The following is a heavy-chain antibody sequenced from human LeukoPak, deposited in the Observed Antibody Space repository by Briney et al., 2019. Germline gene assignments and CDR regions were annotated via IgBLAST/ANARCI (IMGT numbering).Heavy chain of an antibody. CDR2: IYYSGST. Sequence: SETLSLTCTVSGGSISGGGYCWSWIRQHPGKGLEWIGYIYYSGSTYYNPSLRSRVTISIDTSKNLFSLKLTSVTAADTAVYYCAREIGGDYLYFDYWGQGTLVTVSS. CDR1: GGSISGGGYC. CDR3: AREIGGDYLYFDY. V-gene: IGHV4-31*03. J-gene: IGHJ4*02. D-gene: IGHD3-10*01.